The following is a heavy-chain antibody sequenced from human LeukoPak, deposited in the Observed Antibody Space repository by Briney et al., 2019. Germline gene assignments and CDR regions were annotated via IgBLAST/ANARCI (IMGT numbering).Heavy chain of an antibody. CDR1: GYSISSGYY. D-gene: IGHD4-11*01. CDR2: IYHSGST. CDR3: ASQVHDYRSFNWFDP. V-gene: IGHV4-38-2*02. J-gene: IGHJ5*02. Sequence: SETLSLTCTVSGYSISSGYYWGWIRQPPEKGLEWIGNIYHSGSTYYNPSLKSRVTILVDTSKNQFSLKLSSVTAADTAVYYCASQVHDYRSFNWFDPWGQGTLVTVSS.